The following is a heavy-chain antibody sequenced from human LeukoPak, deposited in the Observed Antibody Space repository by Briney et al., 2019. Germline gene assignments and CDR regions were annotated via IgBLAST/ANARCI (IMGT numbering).Heavy chain of an antibody. Sequence: SETLSLTCAVSGGSVSHSNWWTWVRQSPGKGLEWIGYICYSGSTYYNPSLKSRVTISVDTSKNQFSLKLSSVTAADTAVYYCAREHSSGYPPANDAFDIWGQGTMVTVSS. V-gene: IGHV4-4*02. CDR1: GGSVSHSNW. D-gene: IGHD3-22*01. J-gene: IGHJ3*02. CDR2: ICYSGST. CDR3: AREHSSGYPPANDAFDI.